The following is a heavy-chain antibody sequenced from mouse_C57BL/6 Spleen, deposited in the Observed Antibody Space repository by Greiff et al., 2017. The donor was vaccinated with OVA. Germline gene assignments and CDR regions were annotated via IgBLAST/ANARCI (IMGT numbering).Heavy chain of an antibody. Sequence: VQLQQSGAELARPGASVKMSCKASGYTFTSYTMHWVKQRPGQGLEWIGYINPSSGYTKYNQKFKDKATLTADKSSSTAYMQLSSLTSEDSAVYYCARGDYSNSFDYWGQGTTRTVSS. CDR2: INPSSGYT. CDR1: GYTFTSYT. V-gene: IGHV1-4*01. D-gene: IGHD2-5*01. J-gene: IGHJ2*01. CDR3: ARGDYSNSFDY.